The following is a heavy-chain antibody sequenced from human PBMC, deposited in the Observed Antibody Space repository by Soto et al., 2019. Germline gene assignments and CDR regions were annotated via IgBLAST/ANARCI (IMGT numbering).Heavy chain of an antibody. V-gene: IGHV4-30-2*01. CDR3: ARRYYYDSSAFDP. J-gene: IGHJ5*02. D-gene: IGHD3-22*01. Sequence: SETLSLTCAVSGGSISSGGYSWSWIRQPPGKGLEWIGYIYHSGSTYYNPSLKSRVTISVDRSKNQFSLKLSSVTAADTAVYYCARRYYYDSSAFDPWGQGTLVTVSS. CDR1: GGSISSGGYS. CDR2: IYHSGST.